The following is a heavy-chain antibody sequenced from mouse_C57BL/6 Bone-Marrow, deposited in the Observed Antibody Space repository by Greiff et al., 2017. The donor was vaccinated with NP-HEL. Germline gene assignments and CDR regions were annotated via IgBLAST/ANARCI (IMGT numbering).Heavy chain of an antibody. D-gene: IGHD4-1*01. V-gene: IGHV3-6*01. CDR3: ARDGTVLDY. CDR2: ISYDGSN. J-gene: IGHJ2*01. CDR1: GYSITSGYY. Sequence: ESGPGLVKPSQSLSLTCSVTGYSITSGYYWNWIRQFPGNKLEWMGYISYDGSNNYNPSLKNRISITRDTSKNQFFLKLNSVTTEDTATYYCARDGTVLDYWGQGTTLTVSS.